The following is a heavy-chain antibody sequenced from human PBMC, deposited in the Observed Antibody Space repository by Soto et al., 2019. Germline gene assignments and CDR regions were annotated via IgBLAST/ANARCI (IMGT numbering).Heavy chain of an antibody. J-gene: IGHJ5*01. V-gene: IGHV1-46*01. CDR2: INPSGGST. D-gene: IGHD3-22*01. Sequence: GASVKVSCKASGYTFASYYIYWVRHAPGQGLEWMGIINPSGGSTSYAQKFQGRVTMTRDTSTSTVYMDLNSLRSEDTAVYYCARDRNVRDYYDNSGYLNWFESWGQGTLVTVSS. CDR3: ARDRNVRDYYDNSGYLNWFES. CDR1: GYTFASYY.